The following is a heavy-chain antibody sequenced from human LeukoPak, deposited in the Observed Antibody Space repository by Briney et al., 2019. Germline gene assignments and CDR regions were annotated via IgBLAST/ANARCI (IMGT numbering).Heavy chain of an antibody. D-gene: IGHD2-8*01. J-gene: IGHJ4*02. CDR2: ISSSSSYI. V-gene: IGHV3-21*01. CDR3: ARVGVRTLDY. Sequence: GGSLRLSCAASGFTFSSYSMNWVRQAPGKGLEWVSSISSSSSYIYYADSVKGRFTISRDNAKNSLYLQMNSRRAEDTAVYYCARVGVRTLDYWGQGTLVTVSS. CDR1: GFTFSSYS.